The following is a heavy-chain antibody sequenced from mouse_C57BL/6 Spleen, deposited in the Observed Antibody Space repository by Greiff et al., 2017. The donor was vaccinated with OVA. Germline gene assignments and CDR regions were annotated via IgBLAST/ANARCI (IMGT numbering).Heavy chain of an antibody. CDR3: ARGNWDGYFDV. V-gene: IGHV1-18*01. D-gene: IGHD4-1*01. CDR1: GYTFTDYN. Sequence: VQLQQSGPELVKPGASVKIPCKASGYTFTDYNMDWVKQSHGKSLRWIGDINPNNGGTIYNQKFKGKATLTVEKSSSTAYMELRSLTSEDTAVYYCARGNWDGYFDVWGTGTTVTVSS. J-gene: IGHJ1*03. CDR2: INPNNGGT.